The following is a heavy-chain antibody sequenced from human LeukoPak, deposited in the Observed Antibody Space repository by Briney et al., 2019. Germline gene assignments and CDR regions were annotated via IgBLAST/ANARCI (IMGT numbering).Heavy chain of an antibody. CDR2: IKQDGSEK. D-gene: IGHD3-3*01. CDR3: ARGTIFGVVILFDY. CDR1: GFTFSSYW. J-gene: IGHJ4*02. Sequence: GGSLRLSCAASGFTFSSYWMSWVRQAPGKGLEWVANIKQDGSEKYYVDSVKGRFTISRDNAKNSLYLQMNSLRAEDTALYYCARGTIFGVVILFDYWGQGTLVTVSS. V-gene: IGHV3-7*03.